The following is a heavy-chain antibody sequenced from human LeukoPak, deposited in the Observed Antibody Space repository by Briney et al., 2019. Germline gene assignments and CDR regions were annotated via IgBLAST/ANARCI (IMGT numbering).Heavy chain of an antibody. V-gene: IGHV3-30*18. Sequence: PGRSLRLSCAASGFTFSSYGMHWVRQAPGKGLEWVAVISYDGSNKYYADSVKGRFTISRDNSKNTLYLQMNSLRAEDTAVYYCAKDYIAGSRYYYDSSDKNYGMDVWGQGTTVTVSS. J-gene: IGHJ6*02. CDR2: ISYDGSNK. CDR3: AKDYIAGSRYYYDSSDKNYGMDV. CDR1: GFTFSSYG. D-gene: IGHD3-22*01.